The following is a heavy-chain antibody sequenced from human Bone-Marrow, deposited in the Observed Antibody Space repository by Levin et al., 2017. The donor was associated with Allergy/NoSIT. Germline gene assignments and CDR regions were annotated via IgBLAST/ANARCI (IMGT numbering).Heavy chain of an antibody. D-gene: IGHD3-10*01. CDR1: GYSLTRLS. Sequence: GASVKVSCKVSGYSLTRLSMHWVRQPPGKGLEWMGGFDPEGGETIYAQKFQGRVTMIEDTSTDTAYMEMSSLISEDTAVYYCTIAFGGENSLDEYFKHWGQGTLVTVSS. V-gene: IGHV1-24*01. J-gene: IGHJ1*01. CDR3: TIAFGGENSLDEYFKH. CDR2: FDPEGGET.